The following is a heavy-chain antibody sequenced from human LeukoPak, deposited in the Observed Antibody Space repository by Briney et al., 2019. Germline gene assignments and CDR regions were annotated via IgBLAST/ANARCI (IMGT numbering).Heavy chain of an antibody. Sequence: PSETLSLTCTVSGASISSDYYWSWIRQSPGKGPEWIAHIYHSGSTYYNPSLKSRVAISVDTSKHQFSLTLSSVTAADTAVYYCARRSGRYAFDIWGQGTKVTVSS. CDR3: ARRSGRYAFDI. V-gene: IGHV4-30-4*01. CDR1: GASISSDYY. D-gene: IGHD3-10*01. CDR2: IYHSGST. J-gene: IGHJ3*02.